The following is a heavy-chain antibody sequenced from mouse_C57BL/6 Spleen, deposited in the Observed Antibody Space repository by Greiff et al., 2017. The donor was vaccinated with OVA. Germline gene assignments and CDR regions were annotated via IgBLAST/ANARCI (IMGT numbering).Heavy chain of an antibody. D-gene: IGHD2-3*01. J-gene: IGHJ4*01. CDR2: IYPRSGNT. V-gene: IGHV1-81*01. CDR3: ARRDGYAMDY. CDR1: GYTFTSYG. Sequence: QVQLKQSGAELARPGASVKLSCKASGYTFTSYGISWVKQRTGQGLEWIGEIYPRSGNTYYNEKFKGKATLTADKSSSTAYMELRSLTSEDSAVYFCARRDGYAMDYWGQGTSVTVSS.